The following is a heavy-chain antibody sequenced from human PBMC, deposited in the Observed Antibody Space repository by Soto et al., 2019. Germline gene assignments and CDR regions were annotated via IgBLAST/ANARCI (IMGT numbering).Heavy chain of an antibody. Sequence: VQLVESGGGLIQPGGSLRLSCAASGFTVSTNYMSWVRQAPGKGLEWGSVIYSGGTTYFADSVKGRFTISRDNSKNTRYLQMSSLRAEDTAVYYCARAASYYGMDVWGQGTTVTVSS. CDR3: ARAASYYGMDV. J-gene: IGHJ6*02. V-gene: IGHV3-53*01. CDR1: GFTVSTNY. CDR2: IYSGGTT.